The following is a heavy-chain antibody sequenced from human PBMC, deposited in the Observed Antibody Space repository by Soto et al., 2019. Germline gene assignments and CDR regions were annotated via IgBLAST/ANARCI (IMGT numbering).Heavy chain of an antibody. V-gene: IGHV3-33*01. CDR3: ARDLSSGGSNYYYYYGMDV. D-gene: IGHD6-19*01. CDR1: GFTFSNYG. CDR2: IWYDGRNS. J-gene: IGHJ6*02. Sequence: GGSLRLSCAASGFTFSNYGMHWVRQAPGKGLEWVAVIWYDGRNSYYADSVKGRCTISRDNSKNTLFLRMHSLRVEDTAVYYCARDLSSGGSNYYYYYGMDVWGQGTTVTVSS.